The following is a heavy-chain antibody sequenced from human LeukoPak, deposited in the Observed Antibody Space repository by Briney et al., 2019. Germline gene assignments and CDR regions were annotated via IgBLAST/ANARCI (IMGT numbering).Heavy chain of an antibody. CDR2: INQDGSEK. CDR1: GFTFSSYW. Sequence: GGSLRLSCAASGFTFSSYWVSWVRQAPGKGLEWVANINQDGSEKYYVDSVKGRFTISRDNAKNSLYLQMNSLRAEDTAVYYCAKNLGYCRGGSCYSTGILDYWGQGTLVTVSS. J-gene: IGHJ4*02. D-gene: IGHD2-15*01. CDR3: AKNLGYCRGGSCYSTGILDY. V-gene: IGHV3-7*01.